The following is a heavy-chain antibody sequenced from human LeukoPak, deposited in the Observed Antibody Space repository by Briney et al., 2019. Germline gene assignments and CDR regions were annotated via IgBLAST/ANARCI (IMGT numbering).Heavy chain of an antibody. CDR1: GYSISSGYY. Sequence: SSETLSLTCTVSGYSISSGYYWGWIRQPPGKGLGWIGSFYDSGNTYYNPSLKSRVTISVDTSKNQFSLKVRSVTAADTAVYFCARGKSHGSHIDYWGQGTLVTVSS. CDR3: ARGKSHGSHIDY. CDR2: FYDSGNT. D-gene: IGHD1-26*01. V-gene: IGHV4-38-2*02. J-gene: IGHJ4*02.